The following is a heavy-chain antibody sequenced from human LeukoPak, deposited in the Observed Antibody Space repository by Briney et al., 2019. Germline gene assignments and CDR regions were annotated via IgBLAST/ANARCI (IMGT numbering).Heavy chain of an antibody. Sequence: PGGSLRLSCAASGFTFSSYWMHWVRQAPGKGLVWVSRINIDGSSTSYADSVKGRFTISRDNAKNTLYLQMNSLRAEDTAVYYCARALNLGSFYYYYYGMDVWGQGTTVTVSS. CDR1: GFTFSSYW. J-gene: IGHJ6*02. V-gene: IGHV3-74*01. CDR3: ARALNLGSFYYYYYGMDV. CDR2: INIDGSST. D-gene: IGHD3-16*01.